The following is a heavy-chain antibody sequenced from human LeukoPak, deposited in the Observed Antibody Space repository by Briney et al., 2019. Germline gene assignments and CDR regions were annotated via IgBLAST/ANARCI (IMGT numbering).Heavy chain of an antibody. CDR3: ARGGLYSSSQFDP. V-gene: IGHV1-2*02. Sequence: GASVKVPCKASVYTFTGYYMHWVRQAPGQGLAWMGWINPNSGGTNYAQKFQGRVTMTRDTSISTAYMELSRLRSDDTAVYYCARGGLYSSSQFDPWGQGTLVTVSS. J-gene: IGHJ5*02. D-gene: IGHD6-13*01. CDR2: INPNSGGT. CDR1: VYTFTGYY.